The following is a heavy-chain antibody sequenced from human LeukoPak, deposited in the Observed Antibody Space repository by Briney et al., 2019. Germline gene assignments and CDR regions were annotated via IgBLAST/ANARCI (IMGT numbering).Heavy chain of an antibody. J-gene: IGHJ4*02. D-gene: IGHD1-26*01. CDR2: ISSSTTYI. CDR1: GFTFSSYS. CDR3: ARGAAGYVGASSFDY. Sequence: GGSLRLSCAASGFTFSSYSMNWVRQAPGKGLEWVLSISSSTTYISYADSVKGRFTISRDNAKNSLYLQMNSLRAEDTAVYYCARGAAGYVGASSFDYWGQGTLVTVSS. V-gene: IGHV3-21*01.